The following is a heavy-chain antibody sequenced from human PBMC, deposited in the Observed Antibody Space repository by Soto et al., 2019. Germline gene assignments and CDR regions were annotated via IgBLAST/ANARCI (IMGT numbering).Heavy chain of an antibody. Sequence: GGSLRLSCSASGFTFSSYAMHWVRQAPGKGLEYVSAISSNGGSTYYADSVKGRYTISRDNSKNTLYLQMSSLRAEDTAVYYCVKSGDKWFTLPADVWGQGTTVTVSS. V-gene: IGHV3-64D*06. J-gene: IGHJ6*02. CDR3: VKSGDKWFTLPADV. D-gene: IGHD3-22*01. CDR2: ISSNGGST. CDR1: GFTFSSYA.